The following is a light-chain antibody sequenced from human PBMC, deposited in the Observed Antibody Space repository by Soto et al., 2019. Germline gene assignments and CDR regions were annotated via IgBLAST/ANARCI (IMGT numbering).Light chain of an antibody. Sequence: EIVLTQSPVTLSVSPGERATLSCRASQSVSSNLAWYQQKPGQAPRLLIYGASTRATGIPDRFSGSGSGTEFTLTINSLQSEDFAVYYCQQYNNWPPLTFGGGTKVDIK. J-gene: IGKJ4*01. CDR2: GAS. CDR1: QSVSSN. CDR3: QQYNNWPPLT. V-gene: IGKV3-15*01.